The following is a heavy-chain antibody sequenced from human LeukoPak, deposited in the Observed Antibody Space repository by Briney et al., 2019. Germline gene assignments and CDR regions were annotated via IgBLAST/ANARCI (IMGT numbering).Heavy chain of an antibody. D-gene: IGHD3-10*01. CDR3: TREARGAGL. CDR2: IAGKTYRGAT. Sequence: KPGRSLRLSCSTSGFTFADYAMSWFRQAPGKGLEWVGFIAGKTYRGATQYAASVKGRFNISRDDFKSTAYLRMNSLKNEDTALYFCTREARGAGLWGRGTLVTVSS. J-gene: IGHJ4*02. V-gene: IGHV3-49*05. CDR1: GFTFADYA.